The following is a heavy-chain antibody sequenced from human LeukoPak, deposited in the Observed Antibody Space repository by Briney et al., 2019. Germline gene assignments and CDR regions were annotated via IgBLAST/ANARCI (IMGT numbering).Heavy chain of an antibody. CDR1: GGTFSSYA. CDR2: IIPIFGTA. D-gene: IGHD4-17*01. J-gene: IGHJ5*02. V-gene: IGHV1-69*13. CDR3: AVKLYGDYYRGSWFDP. Sequence: SVKVSCKASGGTFSSYAISWVRQAPGQGLEWMGGIIPIFGTANYAQKFQGRVTITADESTSTAYMELSSLRSEDTAVYYCAVKLYGDYYRGSWFDPWGQGTLVTVSS.